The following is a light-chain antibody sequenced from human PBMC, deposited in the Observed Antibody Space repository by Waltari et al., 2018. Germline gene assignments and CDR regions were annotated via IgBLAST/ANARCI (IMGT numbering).Light chain of an antibody. CDR1: QTVSSN. V-gene: IGKV3-15*01. CDR3: QQYNNWPLT. Sequence: EIVMTQSPATLSVSPGERATLSCRASQTVSSNLAWYQQKPGQAPRLLIYGASTRATGIPARCSGSGSDTEFTLTISSLQSEDFAVYYCQQYNNWPLTFGGGTKVEIK. J-gene: IGKJ4*01. CDR2: GAS.